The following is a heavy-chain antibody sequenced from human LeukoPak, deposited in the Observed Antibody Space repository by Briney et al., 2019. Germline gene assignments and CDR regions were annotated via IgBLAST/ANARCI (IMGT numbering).Heavy chain of an antibody. J-gene: IGHJ4*02. CDR2: ISGSGGST. Sequence: GGSLRLSCAASGFIFSSYAMSWVRQAPGKGLEWVSTISGSGGSTYYADSVKGRFTISRDNSKNTLYLQMNSLRAEDTAVYYCAKVMTRTMVRGVPPSDYWGQGTLVTVSS. CDR3: AKVMTRTMVRGVPPSDY. CDR1: GFIFSSYA. V-gene: IGHV3-23*01. D-gene: IGHD3-10*01.